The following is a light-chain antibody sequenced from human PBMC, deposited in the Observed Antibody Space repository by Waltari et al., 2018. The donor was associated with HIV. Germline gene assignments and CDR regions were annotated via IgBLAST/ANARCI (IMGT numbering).Light chain of an antibody. CDR1: SSNIGNNY. Sequence: QSVLTQPPSVSAAPGQKVTISCSGSSSNIGNNYVSWYQQLPRTAPKLLFYASNKRASGIPDRFSGSKSGTSASLGISGLQTGDEADYYCGTWDSSLSAVVFGGGTKLTVL. J-gene: IGLJ2*01. CDR3: GTWDSSLSAVV. V-gene: IGLV1-51*01. CDR2: ASN.